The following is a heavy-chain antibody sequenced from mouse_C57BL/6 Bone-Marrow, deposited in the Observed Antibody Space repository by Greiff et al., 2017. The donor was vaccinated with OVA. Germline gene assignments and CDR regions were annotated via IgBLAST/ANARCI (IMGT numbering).Heavy chain of an antibody. J-gene: IGHJ2*01. D-gene: IGHD1-1*01. CDR3: AKLLRYVDY. CDR1: GFSLTSYG. CDR2: IWSGGGT. V-gene: IGHV2-5*01. Sequence: VKLVESGPGLVQPSQSLSITCTVSGFSLTSYGVHWVRQSPGKGLEWLGVIWSGGGTDYNAAFMSSLSIPKANTKSQVCVKMNRLQADDTAIYYSAKLLRYVDYWGQGTTLTVSS.